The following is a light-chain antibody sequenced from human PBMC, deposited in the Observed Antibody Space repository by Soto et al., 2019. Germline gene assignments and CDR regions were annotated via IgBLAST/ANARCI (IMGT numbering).Light chain of an antibody. CDR1: SSDVGSYNL. J-gene: IGLJ3*02. CDR2: EVS. CDR3: CSYAGSSTFPWV. Sequence: QSVLTQPASVSGSPGQSITISCTGTSSDVGSYNLVSWYQQHPGKAPKLMIYEVSKRPSGVSNRFSGSKSGNTASLTISGLQAEDEADYYCCSYAGSSTFPWVFGGGTKLTVL. V-gene: IGLV2-23*02.